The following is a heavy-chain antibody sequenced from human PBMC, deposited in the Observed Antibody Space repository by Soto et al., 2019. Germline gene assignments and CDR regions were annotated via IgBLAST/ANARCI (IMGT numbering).Heavy chain of an antibody. CDR3: VRGGALKIDY. CDR2: ISSSSSTI. Sequence: EVQLVESGGRLVQPGGSLRLSCAASGFTLSSYSMNWARQAPGKGLEWVSYISSSSSTIYYADSVKGRFTISRDNANNSLYLQMNSLRVEDTAVYYCVRGGALKIDYWGQGTMVTVSS. D-gene: IGHD3-16*01. V-gene: IGHV3-48*01. J-gene: IGHJ4*02. CDR1: GFTLSSYS.